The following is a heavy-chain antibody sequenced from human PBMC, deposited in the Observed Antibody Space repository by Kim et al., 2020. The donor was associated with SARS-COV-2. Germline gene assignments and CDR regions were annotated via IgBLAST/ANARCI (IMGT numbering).Heavy chain of an antibody. D-gene: IGHD3-3*01. CDR3: ARTNRITIFGVVQWFDP. J-gene: IGHJ5*02. Sequence: LKSRVTISVDTSKNPFSLKLTSVTAADTAVYYCARTNRITIFGVVQWFDPWGQGTLVTVSS. V-gene: IGHV4-30-2*05.